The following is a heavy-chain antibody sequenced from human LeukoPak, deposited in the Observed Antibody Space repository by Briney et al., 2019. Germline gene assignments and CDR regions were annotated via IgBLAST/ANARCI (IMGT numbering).Heavy chain of an antibody. CDR1: GGSISLGGYY. CDR3: ASFRWLLDFDY. D-gene: IGHD3-22*01. J-gene: IGHJ4*02. Sequence: SETLSLTCTVSGGSISLGGYYCSWIRQHPGKGLEWIGYIYYSGSPCYHPSLKSRVTISVDTSKNQFSLKLSSVTAAHTAVYYCASFRWLLDFDYWGQRTLITVSS. CDR2: IYYSGSP. V-gene: IGHV4-31*03.